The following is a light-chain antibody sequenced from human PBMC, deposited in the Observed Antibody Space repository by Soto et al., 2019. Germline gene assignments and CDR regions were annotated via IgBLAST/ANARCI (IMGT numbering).Light chain of an antibody. J-gene: IGKJ1*01. Sequence: ELVLTQSPGTLSLSPGERATLSCRVGHAVSSSYLAWYQQKPGQAPRLLIYSASSRATGVPTRFSGSGSGADYTLTISRLEPEDSAVYYFQQYGYSFWTFGQGTKVEIK. CDR3: QQYGYSFWT. CDR1: HAVSSSY. CDR2: SAS. V-gene: IGKV3-20*01.